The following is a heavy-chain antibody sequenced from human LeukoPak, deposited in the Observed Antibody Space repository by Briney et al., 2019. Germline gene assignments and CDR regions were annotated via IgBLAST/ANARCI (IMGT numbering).Heavy chain of an antibody. D-gene: IGHD2-15*01. CDR3: ARQDCSGGSCFPPYYYGMDV. V-gene: IGHV4-59*08. J-gene: IGHJ6*02. CDR1: GGSISSYY. Sequence: TSETLSLTCTVSGGSISSYYWSWIRQPPGKGLEWIGYIYYSGSTNYNPSLKSRVTISVDTSKNQFSLKLSSVTAADTAVYYCARQDCSGGSCFPPYYYGMDVWGQGTTVTVSS. CDR2: IYYSGST.